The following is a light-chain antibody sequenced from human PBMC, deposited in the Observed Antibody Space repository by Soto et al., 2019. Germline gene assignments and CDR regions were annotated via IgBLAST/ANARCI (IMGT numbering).Light chain of an antibody. V-gene: IGLV1-47*02. CDR1: SSNIETND. J-gene: IGLJ2*01. CDR3: APWDDSLSGVV. CDR2: SND. Sequence: QSVLTQPPSASGTPGQRVTISCSGSSSNIETNDIFWHQQLPGSAPKLLIYSNDQRPSGVPDRFSASKSGTSASLAISGLRSEDEAEYFCAPWDDSLSGVVFGGGTKLTVL.